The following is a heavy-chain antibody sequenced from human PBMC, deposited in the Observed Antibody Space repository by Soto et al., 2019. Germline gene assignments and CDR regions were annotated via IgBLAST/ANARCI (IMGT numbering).Heavy chain of an antibody. CDR2: IYYSGST. D-gene: IGHD2-8*01. CDR1: CGSIISYY. V-gene: IGHV4-59*01. Sequence: PSETLSLTCSFSCGSIISYYWSWIRQPPGKGLEWIGYIYYSGSTNYNPSLKSRVTISVDTSKNQFSLKLSSVTAADTAVYYCARLGYCTNGVCSTTYYFDYWGQGTLVTVSS. J-gene: IGHJ4*02. CDR3: ARLGYCTNGVCSTTYYFDY.